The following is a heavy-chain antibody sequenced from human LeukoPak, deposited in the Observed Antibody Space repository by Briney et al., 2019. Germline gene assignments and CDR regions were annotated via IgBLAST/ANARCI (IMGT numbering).Heavy chain of an antibody. V-gene: IGHV3-21*01. J-gene: IGHJ4*02. D-gene: IGHD6-19*01. CDR3: ARHLGSGWYDY. CDR2: ISSSSSYI. Sequence: KPGGSLRLSCAASGFTFSSYWMSWVRQAPGKGLEWVSSISSSSSYIYYADSVKGRFTISRDNAKNSLYLQMNSLRAEDTAVYYCARHLGSGWYDYWGQGTLVTVSS. CDR1: GFTFSSYW.